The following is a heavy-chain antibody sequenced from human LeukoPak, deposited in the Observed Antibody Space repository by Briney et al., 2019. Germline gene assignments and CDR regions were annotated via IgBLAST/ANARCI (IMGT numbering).Heavy chain of an antibody. V-gene: IGHV3-30*02. D-gene: IGHD4-11*01. CDR3: AKELGDTVGTPFDY. CDR1: GFTFSKYG. J-gene: IGHJ4*02. Sequence: GGSLRLSCAASGFTFSKYGMHWVRQAPGKGLEWVAFIRYDGSNKYYADSVKGRFTISRDNSKNTLYLQMNSLRAEDTAVYYCAKELGDTVGTPFDYWGQGTLVTVSS. CDR2: IRYDGSNK.